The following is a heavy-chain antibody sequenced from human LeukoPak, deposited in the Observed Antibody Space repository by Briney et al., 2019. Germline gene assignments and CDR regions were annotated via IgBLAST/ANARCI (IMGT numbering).Heavy chain of an antibody. J-gene: IGHJ5*02. CDR2: IYYSGST. D-gene: IGHD3-10*01. CDR1: GGSISSHY. V-gene: IGHV4-59*11. CDR3: AREWYGSGMADP. Sequence: PSETLSLTCTVSGGSISSHYWCWIRQPPGKGLEWIGYIYYSGSTNYNPSLKSRVTISVDTSKNQFSLKLSSVTAADTAVYYCAREWYGSGMADPWGQGTLVTVSS.